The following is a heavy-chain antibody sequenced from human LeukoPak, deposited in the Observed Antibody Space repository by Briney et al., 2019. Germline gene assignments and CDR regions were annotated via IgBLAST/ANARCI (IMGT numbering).Heavy chain of an antibody. V-gene: IGHV1-18*04. Sequence: VASVKVSCKASGYTFSSYYIHWVRQAPGQGLEWMGWISAYNGNAIYAQKFQGRVTMTTDTSTTTAYMELRSLRSDDTAVYYCARVHGDPDFDYWGQGTLVTVSS. CDR1: GYTFSSYY. CDR3: ARVHGDPDFDY. D-gene: IGHD7-27*01. CDR2: ISAYNGNA. J-gene: IGHJ4*02.